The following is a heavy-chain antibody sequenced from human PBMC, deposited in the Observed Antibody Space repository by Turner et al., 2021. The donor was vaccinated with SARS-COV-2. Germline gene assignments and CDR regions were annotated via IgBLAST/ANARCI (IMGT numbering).Heavy chain of an antibody. V-gene: IGHV3-23*01. CDR1: GFTLSSYV. Sequence: EAQLLECGGGVVQPGGSLRLSCGASGFTLSSYVLRWVRQAPGKGLEWFSSISVSCGSTYYAEFVKGRFTIYRDNSKNTLYLQMNSLAAEDTAVYYCAKARVGYYLCVDYWGQGTLVTVSS. J-gene: IGHJ4*02. CDR2: ISVSCGST. D-gene: IGHD3-3*01. CDR3: AKARVGYYLCVDY.